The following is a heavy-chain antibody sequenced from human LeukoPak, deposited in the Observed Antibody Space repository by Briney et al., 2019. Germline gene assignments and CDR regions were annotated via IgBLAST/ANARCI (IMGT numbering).Heavy chain of an antibody. Sequence: GGSLRLSCAASGFTFSSYAMHWVRQAPGKGLEWVAFIRSDGSNKYNTDSVKGRFPISRDNSKNTLFLQMNSLRVEDTAVYYCAKDLARDSMDVWGKGTTVTVSS. CDR2: IRSDGSNK. V-gene: IGHV3-30*02. J-gene: IGHJ6*03. CDR3: AKDLARDSMDV. CDR1: GFTFSSYA.